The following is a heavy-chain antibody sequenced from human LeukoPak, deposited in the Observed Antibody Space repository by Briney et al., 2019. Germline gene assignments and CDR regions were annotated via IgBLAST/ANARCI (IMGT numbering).Heavy chain of an antibody. D-gene: IGHD3-3*02. V-gene: IGHV3-30*18. CDR3: AKDIRY. CDR2: ISYDGSNK. Sequence: PGGSLRLSCAASGFTFSSYGMHWVRQAPGKGLEWVAVISYDGSNKYYADSVKGRFTISRDNSKNTLYLQMNSLRAEDTAVYYCAKDIRYWGQGTLVTVSS. J-gene: IGHJ4*02. CDR1: GFTFSSYG.